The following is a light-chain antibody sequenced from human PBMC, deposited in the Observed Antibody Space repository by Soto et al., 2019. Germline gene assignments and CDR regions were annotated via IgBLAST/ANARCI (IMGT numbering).Light chain of an antibody. CDR1: QSVTGNC. V-gene: IGKV3-20*01. CDR3: QQCDSSSYT. Sequence: EIVLTQSPGTLSLSPGERVTLSCRASQSVTGNCLAWYQQKPGQAPRLLIYGASTRATGIPDRFSGSGSGTDFTLTISRLEPEDFAVYYCQQCDSSSYTFGQGTNLEIK. J-gene: IGKJ2*01. CDR2: GAS.